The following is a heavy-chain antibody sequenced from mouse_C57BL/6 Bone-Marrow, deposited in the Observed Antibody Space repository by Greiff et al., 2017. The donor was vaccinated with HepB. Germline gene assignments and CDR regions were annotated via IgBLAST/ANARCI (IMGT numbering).Heavy chain of an antibody. CDR2: ISYDGSN. Sequence: ESGPGLVKPSQSLSLTCSVTGYSITSGYYWNWIRQFPGNKLEWMGYISYDGSNNYNPSLKNRISITRDTSKNQFFLKLNSVTTEDTATYYCARVYYGKMDYWGQGTSVTVSS. J-gene: IGHJ4*01. CDR3: ARVYYGKMDY. CDR1: GYSITSGYY. V-gene: IGHV3-6*01. D-gene: IGHD2-1*01.